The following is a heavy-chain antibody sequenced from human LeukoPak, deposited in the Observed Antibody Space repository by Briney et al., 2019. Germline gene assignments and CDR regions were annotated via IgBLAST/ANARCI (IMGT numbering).Heavy chain of an antibody. Sequence: PSQTLSLTCTVSGGSISSGSYYWSWIRQPAGKGLEWIGRLYTSGTTNYNPSLKSRVTISVDTSKNQFSLKLSSVTAADTAVYYCARWDSRGWRESDYWGQGTLVTVSS. CDR3: ARWDSRGWRESDY. V-gene: IGHV4-61*02. J-gene: IGHJ4*02. CDR2: LYTSGTT. D-gene: IGHD6-19*01. CDR1: GGSISSGSYY.